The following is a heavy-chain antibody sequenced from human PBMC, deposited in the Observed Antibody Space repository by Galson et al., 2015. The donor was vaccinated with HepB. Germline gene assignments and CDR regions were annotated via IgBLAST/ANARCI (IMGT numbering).Heavy chain of an antibody. CDR1: GFTFSSYA. J-gene: IGHJ4*02. CDR3: ARGYSSGWRSYLIY. CDR2: ITSNGGST. V-gene: IGHV3-64*01. D-gene: IGHD6-19*01. Sequence: SLRLSCAASGFTFSSYAMHWVRQAPGKGLEHVSLITSNGGSTFYGNSVKGRFTISRDNSKNTLYLQMGSLRADDMAVYYCARGYSSGWRSYLIYWGQGTLVTVSS.